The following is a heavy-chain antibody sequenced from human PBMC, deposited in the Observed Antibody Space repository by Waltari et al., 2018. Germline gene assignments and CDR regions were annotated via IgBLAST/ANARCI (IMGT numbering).Heavy chain of an antibody. J-gene: IGHJ3*01. V-gene: IGHV3-74*03. CDR1: GFPFSRSW. CDR2: MNNDGSST. CDR3: ARAGLLGAFDV. D-gene: IGHD2-15*01. Sequence: EVQLVESGGGLVKLGGSWRLSCAASGFPFSRSWIHGVRQFLGKGLMCVSRMNNDGSSTVYADSVKGRFTISRDDAKNTVSLQMNNLSAEDTALYYCARAGLLGAFDVWGQGTMVTVSS.